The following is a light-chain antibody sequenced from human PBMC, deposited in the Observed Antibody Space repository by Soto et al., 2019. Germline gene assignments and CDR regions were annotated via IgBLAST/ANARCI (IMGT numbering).Light chain of an antibody. J-gene: IGLJ2*01. CDR1: SSDVGRYNR. Sequence: QSVLIQPPSVSGSPGQSVTISCTGTSSDVGRYNRVSWYQQAPGTAPKLMMYEVSNRPSGVPDRFSGSKSGNTASLTISGLQAEDEADYHCSSYTSTNTLVFGGGTQLTVL. V-gene: IGLV2-18*02. CDR3: SSYTSTNTLV. CDR2: EVS.